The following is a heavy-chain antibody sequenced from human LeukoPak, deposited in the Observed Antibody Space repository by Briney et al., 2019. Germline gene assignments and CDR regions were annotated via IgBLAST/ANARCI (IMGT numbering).Heavy chain of an antibody. CDR3: ARGGYSSGWYRIKWFDP. J-gene: IGHJ5*02. Sequence: SETLSLTCAVYGGSFSGYYWSWIRQPPGKGLEWIGEINHSGSTNYNPSLKSRVTISVDTSKNQFSLKLSSVTAADTAVHYCARGGYSSGWYRIKWFDPWGQGTLVTVSS. V-gene: IGHV4-34*01. CDR1: GGSFSGYY. D-gene: IGHD6-19*01. CDR2: INHSGST.